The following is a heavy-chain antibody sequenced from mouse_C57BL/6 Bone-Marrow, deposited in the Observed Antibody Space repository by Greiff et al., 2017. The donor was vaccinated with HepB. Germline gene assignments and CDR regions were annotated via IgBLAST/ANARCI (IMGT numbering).Heavy chain of an antibody. Sequence: EVQVVESGGGLVQPGGSLKLSCAASGFTFSDYYMYWVRQTPEKRLEWVAYISNGGGSTYYPDTVKGRFTISRDNAKNTLYLQMSRLKSEDTAMYYCARWAAMDYWGQGTSVTVSS. V-gene: IGHV5-12*01. CDR1: GFTFSDYY. CDR2: ISNGGGST. J-gene: IGHJ4*01. CDR3: ARWAAMDY.